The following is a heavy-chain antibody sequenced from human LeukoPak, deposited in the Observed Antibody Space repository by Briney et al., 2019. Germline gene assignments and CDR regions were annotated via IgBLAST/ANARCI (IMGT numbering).Heavy chain of an antibody. D-gene: IGHD1-26*01. CDR3: ARCSVLGGYYFGC. J-gene: IGHJ4*02. Sequence: SETLSLTCTVSGGSISSSSSYWGWLRQSPGKGREGFGNIDDSGRTYYNPSLNSRFTISVDTTKNQFALKLSSVTGADAAVYYCARCSVLGGYYFGCWGQGTLVTVSS. CDR2: IDDSGRT. V-gene: IGHV4-39*01. CDR1: GGSISSSSSY.